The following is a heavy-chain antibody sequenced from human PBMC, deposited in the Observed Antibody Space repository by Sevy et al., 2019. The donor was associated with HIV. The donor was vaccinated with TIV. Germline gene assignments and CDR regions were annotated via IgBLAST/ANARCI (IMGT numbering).Heavy chain of an antibody. J-gene: IGHJ4*02. D-gene: IGHD3-3*01. Sequence: SETLSLTCTVSGYSISSGYYWGWIRQPPGKGLEWIGSLYHSGSTYYNPSLQSRVTISVDKSKNQFSLKLSPVTAADRAVYFCARVARFLGWLFRDSTPPHYFDYWGQGTLVTVSS. V-gene: IGHV4-38-2*02. CDR3: ARVARFLGWLFRDSTPPHYFDY. CDR2: LYHSGST. CDR1: GYSISSGYY.